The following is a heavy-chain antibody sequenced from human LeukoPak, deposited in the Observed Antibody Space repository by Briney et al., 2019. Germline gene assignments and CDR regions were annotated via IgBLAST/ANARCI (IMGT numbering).Heavy chain of an antibody. CDR1: GFTFSNYA. CDR3: AREDLGYCSSTSCSTHYYYYGMDV. CDR2: IWYDGSNK. Sequence: GGSLRLSCAASGFTFSNYAVHWVRQAPGKGLEWVAVIWYDGSNKYYADSVKGRFTISRDNSKNTLYLQMNSLRAEDTAVYYCAREDLGYCSSTSCSTHYYYYGMDVWGQGTTVTVSS. V-gene: IGHV3-33*08. J-gene: IGHJ6*02. D-gene: IGHD2-2*01.